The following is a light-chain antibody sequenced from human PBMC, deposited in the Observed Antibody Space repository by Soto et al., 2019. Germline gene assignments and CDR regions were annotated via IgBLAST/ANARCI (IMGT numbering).Light chain of an antibody. V-gene: IGLV2-8*01. CDR2: EVT. J-gene: IGLJ2*01. Sequence: QSALTQPPSASGSPGQSVTISCTGTSSDVGGYTYVSWYQQHPGKAPKLIIYEVTKRPSGVPDRFSGSKSGSTASLTVSGLQAEDEADYYCSSYAGKNNVVFGGGTKVTVL. CDR1: SSDVGGYTY. CDR3: SSYAGKNNVV.